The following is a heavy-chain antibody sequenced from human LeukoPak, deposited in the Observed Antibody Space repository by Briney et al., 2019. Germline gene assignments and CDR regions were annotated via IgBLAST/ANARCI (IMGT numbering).Heavy chain of an antibody. CDR1: GGSISSYY. D-gene: IGHD5-12*01. J-gene: IGHJ6*02. CDR2: IYTSGST. CDR3: ASSQWLASYYYYGMDV. V-gene: IGHV4-4*07. Sequence: SETLSLTCTVSGGSISSYYWSWIRELAGRGLEWIGRIYTSGSTNYNHSLKSRVTMSVDTSKNQFSLKLSSVTAADTAVYYCASSQWLASYYYYGMDVWGQGTTVTVSS.